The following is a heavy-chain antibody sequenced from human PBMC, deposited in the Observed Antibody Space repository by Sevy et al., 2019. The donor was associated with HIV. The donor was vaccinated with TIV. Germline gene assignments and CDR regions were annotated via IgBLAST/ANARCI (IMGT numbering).Heavy chain of an antibody. CDR2: ISGTGDHT. Sequence: GGSLRLSCAASGFTFSSFAMGWVRQAPGKGLDWISVISGTGDHTYYADSVKGRFTISIDNSKNTLFLQMNSLRAEDTAIFYCAKTMGGGSGMAFLVDYWGQGTLVTVSS. CDR1: GFTFSSFA. J-gene: IGHJ4*02. D-gene: IGHD2-8*01. CDR3: AKTMGGGSGMAFLVDY. V-gene: IGHV3-23*01.